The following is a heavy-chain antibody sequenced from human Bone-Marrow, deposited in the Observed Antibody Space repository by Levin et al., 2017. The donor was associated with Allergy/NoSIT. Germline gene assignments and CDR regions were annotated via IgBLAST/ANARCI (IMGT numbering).Heavy chain of an antibody. CDR1: GDSINSGGYY. J-gene: IGHJ4*02. CDR2: IYHSGVT. D-gene: IGHD4-23*01. CDR3: ARDYGGNSGMDS. V-gene: IGHV4-31*03. Sequence: SQTLSLTCNVSGDSINSGGYYWTWVRQHPGKGLEWVGYIYHSGVTFYNPSLKSRLTISVDTSKNQFSLKLSSVTAADTAVYYCARDYGGNSGMDSWGQGTLVTVSS.